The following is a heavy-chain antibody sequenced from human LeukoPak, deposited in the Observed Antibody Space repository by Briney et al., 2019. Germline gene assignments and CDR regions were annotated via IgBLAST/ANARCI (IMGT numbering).Heavy chain of an antibody. D-gene: IGHD6-13*01. CDR1: GFSISSSSYY. V-gene: IGHV4-39*01. Sequence: PSETLSLTCTVSGFSISSSSYYWGWIRQPPGKGLEWIGSIYYSGSTYYNPCLKSRVTISVDTSKNQFSLKLSSVTAADTAVYYCAIACGYSSSCWGNWGQGTLVTVSS. CDR2: IYYSGST. J-gene: IGHJ4*02. CDR3: AIACGYSSSCWGN.